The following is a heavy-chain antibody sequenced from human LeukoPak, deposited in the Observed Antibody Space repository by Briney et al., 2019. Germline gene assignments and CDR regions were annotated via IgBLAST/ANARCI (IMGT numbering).Heavy chain of an antibody. CDR2: IYYSGTT. J-gene: IGHJ4*02. CDR1: GGSISSYY. D-gene: IGHD6-13*01. Sequence: SETLSLTCTVSGGSISSYYWMWIRQPPGKGLEWIGYIYYSGTTNYNPSLKSRVTISVDTSKNQFSLKLSSVTAADTAVYYCARGVYIAAAQYGYWRQGTLVTVSS. V-gene: IGHV4-59*01. CDR3: ARGVYIAAAQYGY.